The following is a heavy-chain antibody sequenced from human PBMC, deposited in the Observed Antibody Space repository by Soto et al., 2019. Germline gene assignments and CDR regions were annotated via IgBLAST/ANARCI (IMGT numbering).Heavy chain of an antibody. J-gene: IGHJ6*02. CDR3: AKDRLTDYILTGYYRYYYGMDV. CDR1: GFTFSSYA. D-gene: IGHD3-9*01. V-gene: IGHV3-23*01. CDR2: IRGSGGST. Sequence: EVQLLESGGGLVQPAGSLRLSCAASGFTFSSYAMNWVRQAPGKRLERDAAIRGSGGSTYHASSVMGRFTISRDNSKNNLYLQMDSLRAEDTAVCYCAKDRLTDYILTGYYRYYYGMDVWGQGTTVAFS.